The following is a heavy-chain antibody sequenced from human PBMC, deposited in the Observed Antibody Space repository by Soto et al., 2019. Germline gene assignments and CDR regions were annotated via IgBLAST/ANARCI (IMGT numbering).Heavy chain of an antibody. D-gene: IGHD5-18*01. CDR2: INPNSGGT. J-gene: IGHJ4*02. CDR3: ARATYSYGPWAFDY. CDR1: GYTFTGYY. V-gene: IGHV1-2*04. Sequence: QVQLVQSGAEVKKPGASVKVSCKASGYTFTGYYMHWVRQAPGQGLEWMGWINPNSGGTNYAQKFQGWFTMTRDTSISTAYMELSRLRSDDTAVYYCARATYSYGPWAFDYWGQGTLVTVSS.